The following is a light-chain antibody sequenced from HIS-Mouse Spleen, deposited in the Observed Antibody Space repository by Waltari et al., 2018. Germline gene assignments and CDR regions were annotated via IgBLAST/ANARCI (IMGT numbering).Light chain of an antibody. Sequence: SYDLPQPPSVSVPPGQTARITCTGDASPTNYAYWYQQKSGQAPGLVIYEDSKRPSGIPERFSGSSSGTMATLTISGAQVEDETDYYCYSTDSSGNHRVFGGGTKLTVL. CDR2: EDS. CDR3: YSTDSSGNHRV. J-gene: IGLJ2*01. V-gene: IGLV3-10*01. CDR1: ASPTNY.